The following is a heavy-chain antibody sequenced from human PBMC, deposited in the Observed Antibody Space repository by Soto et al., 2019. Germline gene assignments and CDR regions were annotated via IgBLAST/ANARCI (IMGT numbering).Heavy chain of an antibody. V-gene: IGHV4-61*08. D-gene: IGHD6-19*01. CDR2: IYYSGGT. Sequence: SETLSVTCTVSGAALSSGGYFYTWVRQPPGKGLEWLGYIYYSGGTNYNPSLKRRVTISLDKSKTQVSLRLISVTAADTAVYYCTREQSDDNYFVPWGHGTVVT. CDR1: GAALSSGGYF. CDR3: TREQSDDNYFVP. J-gene: IGHJ5*02.